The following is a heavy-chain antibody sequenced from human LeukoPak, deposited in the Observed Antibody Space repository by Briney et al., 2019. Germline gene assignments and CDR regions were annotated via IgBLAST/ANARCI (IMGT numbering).Heavy chain of an antibody. CDR1: GFTFSTYA. D-gene: IGHD4-17*01. CDR3: AKVRWTTVTTSAFDY. J-gene: IGHJ4*02. CDR2: ISDNGGGT. Sequence: GGSLRLSCAASGFTFSTYAMSCVRDALGEGLEWVSLISDNGGGTYYADSVKGRFTISRDNSKNTLYLQMDSLRAEDTAVYYCAKVRWTTVTTSAFDYWGQRTLVTVSS. V-gene: IGHV3-23*01.